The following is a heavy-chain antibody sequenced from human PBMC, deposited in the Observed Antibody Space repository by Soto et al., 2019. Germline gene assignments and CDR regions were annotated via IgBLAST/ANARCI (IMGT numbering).Heavy chain of an antibody. CDR3: ARDDVDTAMPYGMDV. J-gene: IGHJ6*02. CDR2: IIPICDTA. Sequence: QVQLVQSGAEVKKPGSSVKVSCKASGGTFSSYAISWVRQAPGQGLEWMGGIIPICDTANYAQKFQGRVTITADESTSTAYMELSSLSSEDTAVYYCARDDVDTAMPYGMDVWGQGTTVTVSS. D-gene: IGHD5-18*01. V-gene: IGHV1-69*12. CDR1: GGTFSSYA.